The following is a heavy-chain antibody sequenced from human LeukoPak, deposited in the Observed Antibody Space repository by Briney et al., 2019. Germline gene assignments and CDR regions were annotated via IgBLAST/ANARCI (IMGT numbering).Heavy chain of an antibody. J-gene: IGHJ5*02. CDR1: GASFTGYS. D-gene: IGHD6-25*01. CDR2: VNRVGYT. Sequence: MTSETLSLTCAVHGASFTGYSWSWLRQPPGKGLEWIGEVNRVGYTIYNPSLKSRVTISIDTSTTQFSLRLTSVTVADTAVYFCARERVVSDYNWFDPWGQGTLVTVSS. CDR3: ARERVVSDYNWFDP. V-gene: IGHV4-34*01.